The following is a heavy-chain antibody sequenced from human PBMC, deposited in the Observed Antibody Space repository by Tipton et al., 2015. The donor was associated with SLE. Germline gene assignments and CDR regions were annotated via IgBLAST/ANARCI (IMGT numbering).Heavy chain of an antibody. CDR2: ISRDGGST. V-gene: IGHV3-64*04. J-gene: IGHJ6*03. D-gene: IGHD3-3*01. CDR3: ARDLGDFGGHFYMDF. CDR1: GFMFRSHA. Sequence: SLRLSCAASGFMFRSHAMHWVRQAPGKGLEYVAAISRDGGSTYFANSVKGRFTISRDNAKKSLDLQMNSLRAEDTGVYYCARDLGDFGGHFYMDFWGKGPTVTFSS.